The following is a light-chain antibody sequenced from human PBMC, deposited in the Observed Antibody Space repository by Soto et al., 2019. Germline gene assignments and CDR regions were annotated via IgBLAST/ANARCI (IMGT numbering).Light chain of an antibody. CDR1: QSISSY. V-gene: IGKV1-39*01. CDR3: QQSYGTPWT. Sequence: DIQMTQSPSSLSASVGDRVTITCRASQSISSYLNWYQQTPGKAPQLLIYAASSLHSGVPSRFSASGSGTDFTLTIRSLQPEDFATYYCQQSYGTPWTFGQGTKVEI. CDR2: AAS. J-gene: IGKJ1*01.